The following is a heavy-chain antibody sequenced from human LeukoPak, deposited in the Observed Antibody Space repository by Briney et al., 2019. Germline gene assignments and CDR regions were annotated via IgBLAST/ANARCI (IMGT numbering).Heavy chain of an antibody. CDR3: AKHEFYYESGGYAALNS. Sequence: GGSLRLSCVTSGFTFNNYAMSWVRQAPGKGLKWVSAISGSGGSAYYTDSVKGRFTISRDDSKNTLYLQMHSLRAEDTAVYYCAKHEFYYESGGYAALNSWGQGTLVTVSS. D-gene: IGHD3-22*01. V-gene: IGHV3-23*01. CDR1: GFTFNNYA. CDR2: ISGSGGSA. J-gene: IGHJ4*02.